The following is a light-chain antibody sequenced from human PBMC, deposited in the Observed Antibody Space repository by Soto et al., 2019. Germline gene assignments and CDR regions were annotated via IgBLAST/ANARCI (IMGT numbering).Light chain of an antibody. Sequence: QSVLTQPPSASGTPGQRVTISCSGSSSNTGTNDAFWYQQLPGTAPKLLIYRSNQRPSGVPDRFSGSKSGTSASLAISGLRSEDEADYYCASWDYSLSGVLFGGGTKLTVL. V-gene: IGLV1-47*01. CDR2: RSN. J-gene: IGLJ2*01. CDR3: ASWDYSLSGVL. CDR1: SSNTGTND.